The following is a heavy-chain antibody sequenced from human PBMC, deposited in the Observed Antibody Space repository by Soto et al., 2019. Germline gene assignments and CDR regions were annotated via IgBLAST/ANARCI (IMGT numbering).Heavy chain of an antibody. CDR1: GFTFTSYG. CDR2: IRGDGGQT. CDR3: ARDVGLDSDDFFAY. V-gene: IGHV3-23*01. J-gene: IGHJ4*02. Sequence: GGSLRLSCTASGFTFTSYGMGWVRQAPGKGLQWVSTIRGDGGQTHYTDSVKGRFSISRDNSKNTVYLQMDSLRAEDTAMYFCARDVGLDSDDFFAYWGQGTQVTSPQ. D-gene: IGHD3-9*01.